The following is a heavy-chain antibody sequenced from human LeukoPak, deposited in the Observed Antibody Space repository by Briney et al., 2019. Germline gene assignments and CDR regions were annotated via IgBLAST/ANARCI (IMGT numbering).Heavy chain of an antibody. V-gene: IGHV3-23*01. CDR1: GFTFSGYA. D-gene: IGHD6-13*01. CDR3: ARGGSSWYLGSFDY. CDR2: IGDTGDSA. Sequence: GGSLRLSCAASGFTFSGYAMSWVRQAPGKGPQWVSAIGDTGDSAYYADSVKGRFTISRDNSKNTLYLQMNSLRAEDTAVYYCARGGSSWYLGSFDYWGQGTLVTVSS. J-gene: IGHJ4*02.